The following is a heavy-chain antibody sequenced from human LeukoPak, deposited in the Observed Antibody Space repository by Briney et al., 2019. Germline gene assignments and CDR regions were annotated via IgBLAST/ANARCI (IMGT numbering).Heavy chain of an antibody. V-gene: IGHV4-34*01. Sequence: PSETLSLTCAVYGGSFSGYYWSWIRQPPGKGLEWIGEINHSGSTNYNPSLKSRVTISVGTSKNQFSLKLSSVTAADTAVYYCARGTSQWEPLDYWGQGTLVTVSS. CDR3: ARGTSQWEPLDY. J-gene: IGHJ4*02. CDR2: INHSGST. CDR1: GGSFSGYY. D-gene: IGHD1-26*01.